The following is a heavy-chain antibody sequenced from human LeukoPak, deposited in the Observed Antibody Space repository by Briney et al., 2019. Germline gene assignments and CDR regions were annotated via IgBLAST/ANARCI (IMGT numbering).Heavy chain of an antibody. J-gene: IGHJ5*02. CDR3: ARSGPYYYGSGSYYNDGSWFDP. Sequence: GGSLRLSCAASGFTFSSYSMNWVRQAPGKGLEWVSSISSSSSYIYYADSVKGRFTISRDNAKNSLYLQMNSLRAEDTAVYYCARSGPYYYGSGSYYNDGSWFDPWGQGTLVTVSS. CDR1: GFTFSSYS. D-gene: IGHD3-10*01. V-gene: IGHV3-21*01. CDR2: ISSSSSYI.